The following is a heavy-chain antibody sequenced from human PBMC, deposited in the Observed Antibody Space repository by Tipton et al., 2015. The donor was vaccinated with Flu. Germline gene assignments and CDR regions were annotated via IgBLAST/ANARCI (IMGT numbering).Heavy chain of an antibody. CDR1: GFTFDDYA. CDR3: AKDQAGQWLVPAYFDY. Sequence: SLRLSCAASGFTFDDYAMHWVRQAPGKGLEWVSGISWNSGSIGYADSVKGRFTISRDNAKNSLYLQMNSLRAEDTALYYCAKDQAGQWLVPAYFDYWGQGTLVTVSS. CDR2: ISWNSGSI. J-gene: IGHJ4*02. V-gene: IGHV3-9*01. D-gene: IGHD6-19*01.